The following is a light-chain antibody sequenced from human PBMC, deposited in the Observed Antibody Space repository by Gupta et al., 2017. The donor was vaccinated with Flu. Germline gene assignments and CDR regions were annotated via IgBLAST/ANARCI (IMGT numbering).Light chain of an antibody. CDR1: SSNIGAGYD. CDR3: QSYDSSLSGPV. J-gene: IGLJ3*02. Sequence: QSVLTQPPSVSGAPAQRVTISCTGSSSNIGAGYDVHWYQQLPGTAPKLLIYGNSNRPSGVPDRFSGSKSGTSASLAINGLQAEDEADYYCQSYDSSLSGPVVGGGTKLTVL. V-gene: IGLV1-40*01. CDR2: GNS.